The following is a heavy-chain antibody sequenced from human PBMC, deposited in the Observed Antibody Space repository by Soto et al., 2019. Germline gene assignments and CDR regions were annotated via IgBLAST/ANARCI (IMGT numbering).Heavy chain of an antibody. CDR2: IYHSGST. Sequence: QVQLQESGPGLVKPSQTLSLTCTASGGSISSGGYYWSWIRQHPGKGLEWIGYIYHSGSTYYSASLRRRITISLDTSKNLLSLQLSSVTAADTAVYYCARHYDYDSGKSDAFDSWGQGTMVTVSS. CDR3: ARHYDYDSGKSDAFDS. D-gene: IGHD3-22*01. J-gene: IGHJ3*02. V-gene: IGHV4-31*03. CDR1: GGSISSGGYY.